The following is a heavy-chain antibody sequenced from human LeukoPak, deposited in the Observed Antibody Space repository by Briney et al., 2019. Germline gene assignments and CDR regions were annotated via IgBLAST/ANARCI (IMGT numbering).Heavy chain of an antibody. Sequence: SETLSLTCTVSGGSISSSSYYWGWIRQPPGKGLEWIGSIYYSGSTYYNPSLKSRVTISVDTSKNQFSLKLSSVTAADTAVYYCATSGSSWYVWDTMDVWGKGTTVTVSS. D-gene: IGHD6-13*01. CDR1: GGSISSSSYY. V-gene: IGHV4-39*07. CDR2: IYYSGST. CDR3: ATSGSSWYVWDTMDV. J-gene: IGHJ6*03.